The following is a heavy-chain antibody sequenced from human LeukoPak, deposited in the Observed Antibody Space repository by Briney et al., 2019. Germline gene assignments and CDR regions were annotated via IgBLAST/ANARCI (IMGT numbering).Heavy chain of an antibody. Sequence: SETLSLTCAVYGGSFSGYYWSWIRQPPGKGLEWIGEINHSGSTNYNPSLKSRVTISLDTSKNQFSLRVNPVTAADTAVYYCAREVAATGYLHFDYWGQGTLVTVSS. CDR2: INHSGST. CDR1: GGSFSGYY. CDR3: AREVAATGYLHFDY. J-gene: IGHJ4*02. V-gene: IGHV4-34*01. D-gene: IGHD3-9*01.